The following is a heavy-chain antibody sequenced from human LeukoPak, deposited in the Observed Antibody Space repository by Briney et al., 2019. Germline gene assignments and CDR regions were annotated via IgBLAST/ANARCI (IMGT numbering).Heavy chain of an antibody. CDR2: IGTAGDT. CDR3: ARGPGEYYFDY. D-gene: IGHD3-10*01. CDR1: GFTFSSYD. Sequence: GSLRLSCAASGFTFSSYDMHWVRQATGKGLEWVSAIGTAGDTYYPGSVKGRFTISRENAKNSLYLQVNSLRAEDTAVYYCARGPGEYYFDYWGQGTLVTVSS. J-gene: IGHJ4*02. V-gene: IGHV3-13*01.